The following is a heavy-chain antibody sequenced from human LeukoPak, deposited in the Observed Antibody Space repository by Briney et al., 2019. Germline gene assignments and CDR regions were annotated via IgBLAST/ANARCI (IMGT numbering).Heavy chain of an antibody. J-gene: IGHJ1*01. CDR3: ARAPSEIGGYYPEYFRH. CDR2: IKSDGST. V-gene: IGHV3-74*01. Sequence: GGSLRLSCAASGFTFSTYWMHWVRQAPGKGLVWVSRIKSDGSTNYADSVKGRFTISRDNAKNTLSLQMNSLRPEDTGVYYCARAPSEIGGYYPEYFRHWGRGTLVTVSA. CDR1: GFTFSTYW. D-gene: IGHD3-3*01.